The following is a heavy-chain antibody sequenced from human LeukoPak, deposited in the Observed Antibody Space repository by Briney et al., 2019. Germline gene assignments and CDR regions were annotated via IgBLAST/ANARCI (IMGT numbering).Heavy chain of an antibody. J-gene: IGHJ6*03. CDR1: GGSFSGCY. CDR3: ARFRKTYYYYYYMDV. Sequence: SETLSLTCAVYGGSFSGCYWSWIRQPPGKGLEWIGEINHSGSTNYNPSLKSRVTISVDTSKNQFSLKLSSVTAADTAVYYCARFRKTYYYYYYMDVWGKGTTVTVSS. CDR2: INHSGST. V-gene: IGHV4-34*01.